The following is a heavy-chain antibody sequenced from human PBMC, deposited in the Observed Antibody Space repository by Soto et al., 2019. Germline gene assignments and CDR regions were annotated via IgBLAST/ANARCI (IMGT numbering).Heavy chain of an antibody. CDR2: ISAYNGNT. J-gene: IGHJ4*02. D-gene: IGHD6-19*01. CDR3: ARDRGSGWFVY. V-gene: IGHV1-18*01. Sequence: VVSVKVSCKTSCGTFNSYGISWVRQAPGQGLEWMGWISAYNGNTNFAQKLQGRVTMTTDTSTSTAYMELRSLRFDDTALYYCARDRGSGWFVYWGQGTLVTVSS. CDR1: CGTFNSYG.